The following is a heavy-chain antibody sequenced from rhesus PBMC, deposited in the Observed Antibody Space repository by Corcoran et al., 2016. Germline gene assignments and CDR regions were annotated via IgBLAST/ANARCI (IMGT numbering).Heavy chain of an antibody. CDR1: GGSISSSY. CDR3: ARLYGNYWYFDL. CDR2: IYGSGSST. J-gene: IGHJ2*01. D-gene: IGHD4-35*01. V-gene: IGHV4-169*01. Sequence: QLQLQESGPGLVKPSETLSVTCAVSGGSISSSYWSWIRQAPGKVLEWIGYIYGSGSSTNYNPSLKRRVTLSVDTSKNQLSLKLSSVTTADTAVYYCARLYGNYWYFDLWGPGTPITISS.